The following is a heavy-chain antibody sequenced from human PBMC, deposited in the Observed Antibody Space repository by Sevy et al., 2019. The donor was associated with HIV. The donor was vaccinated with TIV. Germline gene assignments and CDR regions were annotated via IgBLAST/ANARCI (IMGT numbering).Heavy chain of an antibody. Sequence: SETLSLTCTVSGGSISSGDYYWSWIRQPPGKGLEWIGYIYYSGSTYYNPSLKSRVTIPVDTSKNQFSLKLSSVTAADTAVYYCARGTVLLWFGELLTIGGYFDYWGQGTLVTVSS. CDR3: ARGTVLLWFGELLTIGGYFDY. V-gene: IGHV4-30-4*01. J-gene: IGHJ4*02. CDR1: GGSISSGDYY. CDR2: IYYSGST. D-gene: IGHD3-10*01.